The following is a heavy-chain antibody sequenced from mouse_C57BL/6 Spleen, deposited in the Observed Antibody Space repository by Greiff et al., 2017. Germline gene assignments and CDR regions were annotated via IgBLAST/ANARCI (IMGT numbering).Heavy chain of an antibody. CDR1: GYSITSGYD. Sequence: EVKLQESGPGMVKPSQSLSLTCTVTGYSITSGYDWHWIRHFPGNKLEWMGYISYSGSTNYNPSLKSRISITHDTSKNHFFLKLNSVTTEDTATYYCARGGDYPWFAYWGQGTLVTVSA. D-gene: IGHD2-4*01. V-gene: IGHV3-1*01. J-gene: IGHJ3*01. CDR3: ARGGDYPWFAY. CDR2: ISYSGST.